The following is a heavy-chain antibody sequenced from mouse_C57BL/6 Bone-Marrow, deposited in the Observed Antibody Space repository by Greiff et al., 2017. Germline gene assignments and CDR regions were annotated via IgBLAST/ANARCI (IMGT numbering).Heavy chain of an antibody. CDR1: GFTFSSYG. V-gene: IGHV5-6*01. D-gene: IGHD2-4*01. CDR2: ISSGGSYT. Sequence: EVQGVESGGDLVKPGGSLKLSCAASGFTFSSYGMSWVRQTPDKRLEWVATISSGGSYTYYPDSVKGRFTISRDNAKNTLYLQMSSLKSEDTAMYYCEKHEDDYEFDYWGQGTTLTVSS. CDR3: EKHEDDYEFDY. J-gene: IGHJ2*01.